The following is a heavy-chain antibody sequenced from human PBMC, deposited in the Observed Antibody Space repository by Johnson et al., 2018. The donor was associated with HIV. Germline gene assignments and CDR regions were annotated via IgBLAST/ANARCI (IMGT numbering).Heavy chain of an antibody. CDR2: ISYDGSNK. J-gene: IGHJ3*02. D-gene: IGHD3-22*01. V-gene: IGHV3-30*03. CDR1: GFTFSSYG. CDR3: ASGAPLPYYYDSSDDAFDI. Sequence: QVQLVESGGGLVQPGRSLRLSCAASGFTFSSYGMHWVRQAPGKGLEWVAVISYDGSNKYYADSVKGRFTISRDNSKNTLYLQMNSLRAEDTAVYYCASGAPLPYYYDSSDDAFDIWGQGTMVTVSS.